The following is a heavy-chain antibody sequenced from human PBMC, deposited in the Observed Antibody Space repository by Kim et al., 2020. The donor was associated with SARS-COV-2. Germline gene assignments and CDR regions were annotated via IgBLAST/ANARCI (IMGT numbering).Heavy chain of an antibody. D-gene: IGHD5-12*01. J-gene: IGHJ5*02. Sequence: SETLSLTCTVSGGSISSSSYYWGWIRQPPGKGLEWIGSIYYSGSTYYNPSLKSRVTISVDTSKNQFSLKLSTVTAADTAVYYCARHLIGYSGHDRLNWFDPWGQETLVTVSS. CDR1: GGSISSSSYY. CDR2: IYYSGST. V-gene: IGHV4-39*01. CDR3: ARHLIGYSGHDRLNWFDP.